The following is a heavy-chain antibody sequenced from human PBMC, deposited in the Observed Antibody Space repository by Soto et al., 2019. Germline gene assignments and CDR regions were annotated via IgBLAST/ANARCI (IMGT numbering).Heavy chain of an antibody. CDR3: AHRVLRAVFGLVTTTAIYFDF. J-gene: IGHJ4*02. V-gene: IGHV2-5*02. Sequence: QITLNESGPTVVKPTETLTLTCTFSGFSLTTSGVGVGWVSQSPGKAPEWLAFIYWDADKRYSTSLKSRLTITKDTSKNQVVLTMASVDPADTATYYCAHRVLRAVFGLVTTTAIYFDFWGQGTQVVVSS. CDR2: IYWDADK. CDR1: GFSLTTSGVG. D-gene: IGHD3-3*01.